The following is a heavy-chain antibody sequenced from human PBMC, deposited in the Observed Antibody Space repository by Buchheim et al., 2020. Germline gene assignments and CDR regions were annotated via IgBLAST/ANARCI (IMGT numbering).Heavy chain of an antibody. CDR3: ARDGTTVTPFDY. CDR2: ISYDGSNK. CDR1: GFTFSSYA. J-gene: IGHJ4*02. Sequence: QVQLVESGGGAVQPGRSLRLSCAASGFTFSSYAMHWVRQAPGKGLEWVAVISYDGSNKYYADSVKGRFTISRDNSKNTLYLQMNSLRAEDTAVYYCARDGTTVTPFDYWGQGTL. D-gene: IGHD4-17*01. V-gene: IGHV3-30*04.